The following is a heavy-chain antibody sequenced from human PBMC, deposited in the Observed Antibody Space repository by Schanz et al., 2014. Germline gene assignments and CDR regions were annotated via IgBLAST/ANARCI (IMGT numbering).Heavy chain of an antibody. Sequence: QVQLVQSWAEVKGPGASVKVSCKASGYSFTPFPIHWVRQAPGQRLEWMGWINAGTGNTEYSQKFQGRVTITRDTLASTAYMEVISLRSEDTAVYYCARSGSSNWYFLDDWGQGTLVTVSS. J-gene: IGHJ4*02. V-gene: IGHV1-3*01. CDR2: INAGTGNT. CDR1: GYSFTPFP. CDR3: ARSGSSNWYFLDD. D-gene: IGHD6-13*01.